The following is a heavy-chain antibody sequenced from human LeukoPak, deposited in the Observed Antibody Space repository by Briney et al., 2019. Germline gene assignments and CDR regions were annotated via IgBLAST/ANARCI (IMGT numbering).Heavy chain of an antibody. D-gene: IGHD5-12*01. V-gene: IGHV1-2*06. Sequence: ASVKVSCKASGYIFTGYYVHWVRQAPGQALEWMGRINPKTGGRSFSPRFQGRVTVTSDTSTNTVYMELSSLKLDDTALYYCARGYSGYDWKFDPWGQGTQVTVSS. CDR1: GYIFTGYY. J-gene: IGHJ5*02. CDR2: INPKTGGR. CDR3: ARGYSGYDWKFDP.